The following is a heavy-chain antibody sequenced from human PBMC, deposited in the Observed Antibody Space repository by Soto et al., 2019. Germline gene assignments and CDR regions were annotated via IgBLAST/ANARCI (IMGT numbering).Heavy chain of an antibody. Sequence: AASVKVSCKASGFTFTSSAVQWVRQARGQRLEWIGWIVVGSGNTNYAQKFQERVTITRDMSTSTAYMELSSLRSEDTAVYYCAADLYYDFWSGPGWFDPRGQGTLVTVSS. CDR3: AADLYYDFWSGPGWFDP. V-gene: IGHV1-58*01. CDR2: IVVGSGNT. CDR1: GFTFTSSA. J-gene: IGHJ5*02. D-gene: IGHD3-3*01.